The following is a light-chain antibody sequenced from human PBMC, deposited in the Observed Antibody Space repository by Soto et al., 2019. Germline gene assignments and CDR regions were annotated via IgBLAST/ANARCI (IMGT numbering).Light chain of an antibody. CDR3: SSYTSSRRG. V-gene: IGLV2-14*01. CDR1: SSDVGGYNY. CDR2: EVS. J-gene: IGLJ1*01. Sequence: QSVLTQPASVSGSPGQSITISCTGTSSDVGGYNYVSWYQQHPGKAPKLMIYEVSNRPSGVSNRFSGSKSGNTASLTISGLHAEDEADYYCSSYTSSRRGFGTGTKVTVL.